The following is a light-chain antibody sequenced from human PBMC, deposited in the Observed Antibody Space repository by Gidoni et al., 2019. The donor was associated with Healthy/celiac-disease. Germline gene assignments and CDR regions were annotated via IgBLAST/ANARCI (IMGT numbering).Light chain of an antibody. J-gene: IGKJ4*01. CDR2: SAS. V-gene: IGKV1-27*01. CDR1: QGISND. Sequence: DIQLSHSPSSLSASVGDRVTITRRVSQGISNDLYWYRQKPGKVPKLLIYSASNLQTGVPSRFSGSGSGTEFTLTISSLQPEDVATYYGQQTYNAPRTFGGGTKVEIK. CDR3: QQTYNAPRT.